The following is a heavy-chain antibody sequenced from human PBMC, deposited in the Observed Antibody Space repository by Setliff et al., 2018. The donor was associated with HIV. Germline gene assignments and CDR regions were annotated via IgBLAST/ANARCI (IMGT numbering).Heavy chain of an antibody. Sequence: PGGSLRLSCAGSGFSFSSYEMNWVRQAPGKGLEWVSHISSTGNVMDYADFVKGRFTISRDNARKSLYLEMHSLRAEDTAVYYCARDVLRGSSVFDYWGQGTLVTVSS. V-gene: IGHV3-48*03. CDR1: GFSFSSYE. D-gene: IGHD3-10*01. CDR2: ISSTGNVM. J-gene: IGHJ4*02. CDR3: ARDVLRGSSVFDY.